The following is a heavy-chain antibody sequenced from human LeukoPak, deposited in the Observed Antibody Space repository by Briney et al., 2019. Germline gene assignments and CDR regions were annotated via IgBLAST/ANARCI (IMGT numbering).Heavy chain of an antibody. CDR2: ISWNSGSI. V-gene: IGHV3-9*03. CDR3: AKAISLYYYMDV. CDR1: GFTFDDYA. J-gene: IGHJ6*03. Sequence: PGGSLRLSCAASGFTFDDYAMHWVRQAPGKGLEWVSGISWNSGSIGYADSVKGRFTISRDNAKNSLYLQMNSLRAEDMALYYCAKAISLYYYMDVWGKGTTVTVSS.